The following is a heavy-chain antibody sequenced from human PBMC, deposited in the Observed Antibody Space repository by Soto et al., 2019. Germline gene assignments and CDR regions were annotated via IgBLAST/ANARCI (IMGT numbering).Heavy chain of an antibody. CDR2: IIPIFGTA. V-gene: IGHV1-69*01. CDR3: ARDDGIAAAGTGKDYYYYYGMDV. CDR1: GGTFSSYA. D-gene: IGHD6-13*01. Sequence: QVQLVQSGAEVKKPGSSVKVSCKASGGTFSSYAISWVRQAPGQGLEWMGGIIPIFGTANYAQKFQGRVTITADESTSTAYMELSSLRSEDTAVYYYARDDGIAAAGTGKDYYYYYGMDVWGQGTTVTVSS. J-gene: IGHJ6*02.